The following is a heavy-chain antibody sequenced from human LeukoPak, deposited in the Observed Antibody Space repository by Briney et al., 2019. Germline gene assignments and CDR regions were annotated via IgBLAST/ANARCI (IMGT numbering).Heavy chain of an antibody. CDR1: GYTFIAYY. Sequence: GASVKVSCKTSGYTFIAYYLHWVRQAPGQGLEWRGWINPNSGGTNYPQKFQGRVTMTRDTSISAAYMELSRLRSDDTAVYYCAREPSSSWLNRPPHNWFDPWGQGTLVTVSS. D-gene: IGHD6-13*01. J-gene: IGHJ5*02. CDR3: AREPSSSWLNRPPHNWFDP. V-gene: IGHV1-2*02. CDR2: INPNSGGT.